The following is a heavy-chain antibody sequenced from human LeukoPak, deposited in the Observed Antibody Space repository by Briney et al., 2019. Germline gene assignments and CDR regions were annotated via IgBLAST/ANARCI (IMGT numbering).Heavy chain of an antibody. J-gene: IGHJ4*02. D-gene: IGHD3-10*01. V-gene: IGHV1-8*03. CDR2: MNPNSGNT. Sequence: GASVKVSCKASGYTFTSYDINWVRQATGQGLEWMGWMNPNSGNTGYAQKFQGRVTITRNTSISTAYMELRSLRSDDTAVYYCAKDISLGAYGSGSYFDYWGQGTLVTVSS. CDR3: AKDISLGAYGSGSYFDY. CDR1: GYTFTSYD.